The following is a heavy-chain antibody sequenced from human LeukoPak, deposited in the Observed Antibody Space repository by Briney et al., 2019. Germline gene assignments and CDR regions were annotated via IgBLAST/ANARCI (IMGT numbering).Heavy chain of an antibody. D-gene: IGHD5-24*01. Sequence: GGSLRLSCAASGFSFSSFWMHWVRQAPGKGLVWVSGIKSDGAGTSYVDSVKGRFTISRDNAKNTLYLQMNSLRAEDTAVYYCARGTWATLYYYYMDVWGKGTTVTVSS. CDR2: IKSDGAGT. CDR3: ARGTWATLYYYYMDV. CDR1: GFSFSSFW. J-gene: IGHJ6*03. V-gene: IGHV3-74*01.